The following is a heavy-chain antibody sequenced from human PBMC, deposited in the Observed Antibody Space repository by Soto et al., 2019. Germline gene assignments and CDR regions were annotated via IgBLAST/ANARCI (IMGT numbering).Heavy chain of an antibody. Sequence: SVKVSCKASGGTFSSYAISWVRQAPGQGLEWMGGIIPIFGTANYAQKFQGRVTITADESTSTAYMELSSLRSEDTAVYYCARGGGTDMVLGLLYYYGMDVWGQGTTVTVSS. CDR1: GGTFSSYA. J-gene: IGHJ6*02. D-gene: IGHD5-18*01. CDR2: IIPIFGTA. CDR3: ARGGGTDMVLGLLYYYGMDV. V-gene: IGHV1-69*13.